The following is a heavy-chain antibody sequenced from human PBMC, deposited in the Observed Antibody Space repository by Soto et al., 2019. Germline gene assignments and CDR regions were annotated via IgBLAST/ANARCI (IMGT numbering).Heavy chain of an antibody. D-gene: IGHD2-15*01. Sequence: SETLSLTCAVSGGSISSGDYSWNWIRQPPGKGLEWIGYIYYVGSTYYNPSLQSRVTISVDKSKNQFSLKLTSVTASDTGLYYCARQRVVPATPTNWFDPWGQGTLVTVSS. CDR3: ARQRVVPATPTNWFDP. V-gene: IGHV4-30-2*01. CDR1: GGSISSGDYS. CDR2: IYYVGST. J-gene: IGHJ5*02.